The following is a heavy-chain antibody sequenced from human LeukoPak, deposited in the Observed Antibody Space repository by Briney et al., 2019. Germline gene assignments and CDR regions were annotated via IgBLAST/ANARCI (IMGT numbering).Heavy chain of an antibody. Sequence: SETLSLTCIVSGGSIGSYYWTWIRQPPGNRLEWIGDIYYSGSTNYNPSLKSRVTISVDKSKNQFSLKLSSVTAADTAVYYCARTAGMQGFDYWGQGTLVTVSS. J-gene: IGHJ4*02. CDR2: IYYSGST. CDR1: GGSIGSYY. V-gene: IGHV4-59*12. CDR3: ARTAGMQGFDY. D-gene: IGHD6-19*01.